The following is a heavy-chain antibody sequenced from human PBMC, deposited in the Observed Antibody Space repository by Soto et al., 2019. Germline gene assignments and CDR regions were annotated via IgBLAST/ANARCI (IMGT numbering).Heavy chain of an antibody. CDR3: ARDRPYYYDSSGYYDY. V-gene: IGHV3-48*02. CDR1: GFTFSSYS. J-gene: IGHJ4*02. Sequence: GGSLRLSCAASGFTFSSYSMNWVRQAPGKGLEWVSYISSSSSTIYYADSVKGRFTISRDNAKNSLYLQMNSLRDEDTAVYYCARDRPYYYDSSGYYDYWGQGTLVTVSS. D-gene: IGHD3-22*01. CDR2: ISSSSSTI.